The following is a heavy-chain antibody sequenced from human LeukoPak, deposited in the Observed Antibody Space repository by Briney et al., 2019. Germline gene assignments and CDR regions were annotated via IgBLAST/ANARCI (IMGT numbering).Heavy chain of an antibody. V-gene: IGHV3-23*01. D-gene: IGHD6-13*01. CDR3: AKNVAAAGPNGFDY. CDR2: ISASGGT. J-gene: IGHJ4*02. CDR1: GFTFSSYS. Sequence: GGSLRLSCAASGFTFSSYSMNWVRQAPGKGLEWVSGISASGGTYYTDSVKGRFTISRDNSKNTLYLQMHSLRAEDTAVYHCAKNVAAAGPNGFDYWGQGSLVTVSS.